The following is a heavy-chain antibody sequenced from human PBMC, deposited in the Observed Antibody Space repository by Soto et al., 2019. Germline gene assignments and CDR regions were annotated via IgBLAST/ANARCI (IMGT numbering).Heavy chain of an antibody. D-gene: IGHD2-15*01. Sequence: ASGKVSCKASGYTFTSYDINWVRQATGQGFEWMGWMNPNSGNTGYAQKFQGRVTMTRNTSISTAYMELSSLRSEDTAVYYCARGSIVVVVAAISAFDIWGQGTMVTVSS. J-gene: IGHJ3*02. CDR2: MNPNSGNT. CDR3: ARGSIVVVVAAISAFDI. CDR1: GYTFTSYD. V-gene: IGHV1-8*01.